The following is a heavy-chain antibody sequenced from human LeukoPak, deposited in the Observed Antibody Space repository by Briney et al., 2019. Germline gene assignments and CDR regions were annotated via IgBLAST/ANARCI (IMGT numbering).Heavy chain of an antibody. J-gene: IGHJ5*02. Sequence: SETLSLTYAVSGYSISSGYYWGWIRQPPGKGLEWIGSIYHSGSTYYNPSLKSRVTISVDTSKNQFSLKLSSVTAADTAVYYCARDRSPDIVVVVAATERNWIDPWGQGTLVTVSS. CDR2: IYHSGST. CDR1: GYSISSGYY. CDR3: ARDRSPDIVVVVAATERNWIDP. D-gene: IGHD2-15*01. V-gene: IGHV4-38-2*02.